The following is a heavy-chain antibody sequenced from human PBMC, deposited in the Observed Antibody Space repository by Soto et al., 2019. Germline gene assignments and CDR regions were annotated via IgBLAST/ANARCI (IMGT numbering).Heavy chain of an antibody. CDR3: ARDSRLRFLEWLLPEYYYYYYGMDV. Sequence: QVQLVQSGAEVKKPGSSVKVSCKASGGTFSSYAISWVRQAPGQGLEWMGGIIPIFGTANYAQKFQGRVTITADESTSTAYMELSSLRSEDTAVYYCARDSRLRFLEWLLPEYYYYYYGMDVWGQGPTVTVSS. CDR1: GGTFSSYA. CDR2: IIPIFGTA. D-gene: IGHD3-3*01. J-gene: IGHJ6*02. V-gene: IGHV1-69*01.